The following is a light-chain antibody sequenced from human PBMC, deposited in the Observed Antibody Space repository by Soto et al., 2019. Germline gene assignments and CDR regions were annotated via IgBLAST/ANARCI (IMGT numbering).Light chain of an antibody. J-gene: IGKJ4*02. CDR2: GAS. CDR3: HQANHFPLP. CDR1: QGIGTW. V-gene: IGKV1-12*01. Sequence: DIQMTQSPSSVSASVGDRVTITCRASQGIGTWLAWYQQKPGKAPKYLIYGASSLQSGVPSRFSGSGSGTDVTLTIGRLQPEDFATYYCHQANHFPLPCGGGTKVEIK.